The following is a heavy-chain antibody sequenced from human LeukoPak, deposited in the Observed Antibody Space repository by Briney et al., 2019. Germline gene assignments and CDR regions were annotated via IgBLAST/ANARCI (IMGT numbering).Heavy chain of an antibody. CDR3: ARETGSGSYLLDY. V-gene: IGHV3-11*01. CDR1: GFTFSDYY. Sequence: GGSLRLSCAASGFTFSDYYMSWIRQAPGKGLEWVSYISSRSSAIYYADSVKGRFTISRDNAKNSLYLQMNSLRAEDTAVYYCARETGSGSYLLDYWGQGTLVTVSS. J-gene: IGHJ4*02. D-gene: IGHD1-26*01. CDR2: ISSRSSAI.